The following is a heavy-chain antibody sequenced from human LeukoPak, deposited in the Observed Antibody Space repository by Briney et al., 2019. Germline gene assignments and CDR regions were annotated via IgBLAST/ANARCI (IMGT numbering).Heavy chain of an antibody. D-gene: IGHD2-8*01. J-gene: IGHJ3*01. CDR2: FDPEDGER. CDR1: VYSLIQLP. CDR3: ASESIVLKVYADGKAFDV. V-gene: IGHV1-24*01. Sequence: ASVNVSFKFSVYSLIQLPMHWVRQAPGKGLEWMGGFDPEDGERIYAQKFQGRITMTEDTSRDTAYMELKRLRSEDTGLHYCASESIVLKVYADGKAFDVWGQGTMVTVSS.